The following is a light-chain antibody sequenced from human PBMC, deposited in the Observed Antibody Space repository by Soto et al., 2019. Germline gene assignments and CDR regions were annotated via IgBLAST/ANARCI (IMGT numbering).Light chain of an antibody. V-gene: IGKV3-15*01. CDR3: QQYDNWPPIT. J-gene: IGKJ5*01. CDR1: QRVANH. CDR2: DAS. Sequence: EIVMTQSPATLSVSPGERATLSCRASQRVANHLAWYQHKPGQSPRLLIYDASTRATGIPARFSGSGSGTVVTLTINSLQSEDFAVYYCQQYDNWPPITFGQGTRLEIK.